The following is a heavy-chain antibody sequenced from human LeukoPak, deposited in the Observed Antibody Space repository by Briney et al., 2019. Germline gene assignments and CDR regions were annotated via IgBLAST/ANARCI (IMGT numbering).Heavy chain of an antibody. V-gene: IGHV4-38-2*02. CDR1: GYSIRTDYY. J-gene: IGHJ6*03. CDR2: INKSGNT. CDR3: ARDREGYSYGTYYYYMDV. D-gene: IGHD5-18*01. Sequence: SETLSLTCTVSGYSIRTDYYWGWIRQPPGKGPQWIGTINKSGNTYYNPSLRSRVTISVDTSKNQFSLKLSSVTAADTAVYYCARDREGYSYGTYYYYMDVWGKGTTVTISS.